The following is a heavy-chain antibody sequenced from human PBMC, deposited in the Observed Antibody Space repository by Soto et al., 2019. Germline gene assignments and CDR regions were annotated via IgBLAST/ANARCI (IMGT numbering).Heavy chain of an antibody. V-gene: IGHV1-3*01. CDR1: GYTFISYA. CDR2: INAGNGNT. Sequence: QVQLVQSGAEVKKPGASVKVSCKTSGYTFISYAMHWVRQAPGQRLEWMGWINAGNGNTQYSQKFQDRVTITRDTSASTAFIELSSLRSEDTAMYYCARISSGYYSGYFDYWGQGALVTVSS. CDR3: ARISSGYYSGYFDY. J-gene: IGHJ4*02. D-gene: IGHD3-22*01.